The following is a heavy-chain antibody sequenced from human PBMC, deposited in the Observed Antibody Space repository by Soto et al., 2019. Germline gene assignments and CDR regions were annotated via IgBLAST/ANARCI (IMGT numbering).Heavy chain of an antibody. D-gene: IGHD5-18*01. J-gene: IGHJ4*02. CDR3: ARHYGYEVFDY. CDR2: FYYSGST. CDR1: GGSISSSSYY. V-gene: IGHV4-39*01. Sequence: QLQLQESGPGLVKPSETLSLTCTVSGGSISSSSYYWGWIRQPPGKGLEWIGSFYYSGSTYYNPSLKSRVTISVDSSKNQFSLKLTSVTAADTAVYYWARHYGYEVFDYWGQGTLVTVSS.